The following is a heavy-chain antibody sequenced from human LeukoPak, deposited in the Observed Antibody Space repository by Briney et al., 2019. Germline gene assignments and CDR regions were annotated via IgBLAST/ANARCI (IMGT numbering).Heavy chain of an antibody. CDR1: GFTFSSYW. J-gene: IGHJ6*02. D-gene: IGHD6-13*01. CDR2: INSDGSST. Sequence: GGSLRLSCAASGFTFSSYWMHWVRQAPGKGLVWVSRINSDGSSTSYADSVKGRFTISRDNAKNTLYLQMNSLRAEDTAVYYCAREGYSSSWYVGPIYYYYGMDVWGQGTTVTVSS. CDR3: AREGYSSSWYVGPIYYYYGMDV. V-gene: IGHV3-74*01.